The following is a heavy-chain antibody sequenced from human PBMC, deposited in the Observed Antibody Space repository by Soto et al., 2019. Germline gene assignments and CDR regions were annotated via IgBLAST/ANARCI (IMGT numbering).Heavy chain of an antibody. D-gene: IGHD3-10*01. CDR3: VKTSLWFGESAYYFDY. V-gene: IGHV3-23*01. CDR2: ISGSGGST. Sequence: GGSLRLSCAASGFTFSSYAMSWVRQAPGKGLEWVSAISGSGGSTYYADSVKGRFTISRDNSKNTLYLQMNSLRAEDTAVYYCVKTSLWFGESAYYFDYRGQGTLVTVSS. J-gene: IGHJ4*02. CDR1: GFTFSSYA.